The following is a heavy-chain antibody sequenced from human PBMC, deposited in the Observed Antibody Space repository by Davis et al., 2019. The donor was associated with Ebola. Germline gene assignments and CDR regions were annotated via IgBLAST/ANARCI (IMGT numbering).Heavy chain of an antibody. CDR1: GFIFSAYY. D-gene: IGHD1-1*01. CDR3: ARGGGLGWNGDFFDQ. Sequence: GESLKISCAASGFIFSAYYMSWIRQAPGKGLEWVAYISSSGGSIYYADSVKGRFTISRDNAKNSLYVQMNSLRAEDTAVYYCARGGGLGWNGDFFDQWGQGTLVTVAS. V-gene: IGHV3-11*01. J-gene: IGHJ4*02. CDR2: ISSSGGSI.